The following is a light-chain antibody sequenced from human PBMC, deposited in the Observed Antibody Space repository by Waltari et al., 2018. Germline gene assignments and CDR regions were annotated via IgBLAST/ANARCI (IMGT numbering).Light chain of an antibody. CDR3: QSYDSSLSGVL. V-gene: IGLV1-40*01. J-gene: IGLJ3*02. Sequence: QSVLTQPPSVSGAPGQRVTISCTVGNSNIGARHDVHWYQQVPGEAPRLLIYRDNNRPSGVPDRFSGSKSGTSASLAITGLQPEDEADYYCQSYDSSLSGVLFGGGTKLTVL. CDR2: RDN. CDR1: NSNIGARHD.